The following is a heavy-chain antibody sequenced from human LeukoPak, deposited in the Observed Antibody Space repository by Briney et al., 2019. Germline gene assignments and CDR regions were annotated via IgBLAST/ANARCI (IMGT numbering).Heavy chain of an antibody. CDR2: INAGNGNT. CDR3: ARVVDVNSYGLFDY. V-gene: IGHV1-3*01. J-gene: IGHJ4*02. D-gene: IGHD5-18*01. CDR1: GYTFTSYA. Sequence: RASVKVSCKAPGYTFTSYAMHWVRQAPGQRLEWMGWINAGNGNTKYSQKFQGRVTITRDTPASTAYMELSSLRSEDTAVYYCARVVDVNSYGLFDYWGQGTLVTVSS.